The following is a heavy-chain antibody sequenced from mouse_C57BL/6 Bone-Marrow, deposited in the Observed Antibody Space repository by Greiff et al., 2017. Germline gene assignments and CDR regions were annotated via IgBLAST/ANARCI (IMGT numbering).Heavy chain of an antibody. V-gene: IGHV2-2*01. CDR3: ASPRWLLVDC. D-gene: IGHD2-3*01. CDR2: LWSGGST. Sequence: VKLMESGPGLVQPSQSLSITCTVSGFSLTSYGVHWVRQSPGKGLEWLGVLWSGGSTDYNAAFISRLSISKDNSKSQVFFKMNSRQADDTAIYYCASPRWLLVDCWGQGTTLTVSS. CDR1: GFSLTSYG. J-gene: IGHJ2*01.